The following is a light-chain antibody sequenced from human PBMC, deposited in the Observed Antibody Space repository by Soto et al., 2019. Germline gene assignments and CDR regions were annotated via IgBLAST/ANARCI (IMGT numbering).Light chain of an antibody. CDR3: QQSATSAWT. Sequence: EIVLTQSPGTLSLSPGERATLSCRASQSVSSSSLAWYQQKPGQAPRLLIYGASSRATGIPDRFSGSGSGTDFTLTISRLEPEDCAVYYCQQSATSAWTFGQGTKVEIK. CDR1: QSVSSSS. V-gene: IGKV3-20*01. CDR2: GAS. J-gene: IGKJ1*01.